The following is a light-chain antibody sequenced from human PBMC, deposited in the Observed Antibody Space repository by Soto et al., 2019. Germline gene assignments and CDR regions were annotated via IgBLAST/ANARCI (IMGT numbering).Light chain of an antibody. CDR2: KVS. J-gene: IGKJ2*01. V-gene: IGKV2-30*01. CDR1: QSLVYSDGNTY. Sequence: DVVMTQSPLSLPVTLGQPASISCRSSQSLVYSDGNTYLNWFQQRPGQSPRRLIYKVSNRDSGVPDRFIGRGSATNFTLIISRVEAEDVGVYYCMQGTHWPPYTFGHGTKLEIK. CDR3: MQGTHWPPYT.